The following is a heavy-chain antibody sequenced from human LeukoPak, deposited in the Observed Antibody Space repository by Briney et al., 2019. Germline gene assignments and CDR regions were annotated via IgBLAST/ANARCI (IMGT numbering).Heavy chain of an antibody. CDR3: ARATISYDILTGYYPTNFDY. D-gene: IGHD3-9*01. CDR2: IFYSGNT. CDR1: GGSITSDNHY. Sequence: PSETLSLTCTVSGGSITSDNHYWGWIRQSPGEAFEWLGSIFYSGNTYYSPSLKSRVSISVDASKNQFSLKLSSVTAADTAVYYCARATISYDILTGYYPTNFDYWGQGTLVTVSS. V-gene: IGHV4-39*01. J-gene: IGHJ4*02.